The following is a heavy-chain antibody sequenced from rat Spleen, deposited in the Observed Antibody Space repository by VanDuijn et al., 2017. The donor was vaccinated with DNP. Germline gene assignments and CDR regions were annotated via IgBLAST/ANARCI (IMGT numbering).Heavy chain of an antibody. D-gene: IGHD1-2*01. J-gene: IGHJ3*01. V-gene: IGHV5-31*01. Sequence: EVQLVESGGGIVQPGGSLKLSCVACGFTFNNHWMTWIRQAPGKGLEWVASITNAGGSTYYPDSVKGRLTISRDSAKSSLYLQMDSLRSEDTATYYCTTSEYFYSCYIPFAYWGQGTLVTVSS. CDR2: ITNAGGST. CDR3: TTSEYFYSCYIPFAY. CDR1: GFTFNNHW.